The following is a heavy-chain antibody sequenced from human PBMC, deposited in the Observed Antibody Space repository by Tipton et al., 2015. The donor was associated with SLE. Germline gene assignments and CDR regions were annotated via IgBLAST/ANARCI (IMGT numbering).Heavy chain of an antibody. J-gene: IGHJ4*02. V-gene: IGHV4-61*08. D-gene: IGHD6-13*01. CDR1: GGSITSGGYY. CDR3: ARSQAGAAAGFDY. CDR2: IYYSGST. Sequence: TLSLTCTVSGGSITSGGYYWSWIRQPPGKGLEWIGYIYYSGSTNYNPSLKSRVTISVDTSKNQFSLKLSSVTAADTAVYYCARSQAGAAAGFDYWGQGTLVTVSS.